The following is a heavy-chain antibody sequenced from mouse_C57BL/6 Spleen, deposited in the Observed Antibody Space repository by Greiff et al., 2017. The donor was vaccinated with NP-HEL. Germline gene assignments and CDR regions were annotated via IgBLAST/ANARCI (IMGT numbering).Heavy chain of an antibody. V-gene: IGHV14-4*01. D-gene: IGHD1-1*02. J-gene: IGHJ2*01. Sequence: VQLQQSGAELVRPGASVKLSRTASGFNIKDDYMHWVKQRPEQGLEWIGWIDPENGDTEYASKFQGKATITADTSSNTAYLQLSSLTSEDTAVYYCTTGVADYWGQGTTLTVSS. CDR1: GFNIKDDY. CDR2: IDPENGDT. CDR3: TTGVADY.